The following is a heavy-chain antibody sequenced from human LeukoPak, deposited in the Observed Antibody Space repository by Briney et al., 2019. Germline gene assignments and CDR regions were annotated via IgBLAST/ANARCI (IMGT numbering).Heavy chain of an antibody. V-gene: IGHV1-69*04. CDR2: IIPILGIA. CDR3: ARGNLIAARPFDY. D-gene: IGHD6-6*01. J-gene: IGHJ4*02. Sequence: SVKVSCKASGGTLSSYAISWVRQAPGQGLEWMGRIIPILGIANYAQKFQGRVTITTDESTSTAYMELSSLRSEDTAVYYCARGNLIAARPFDYWGQGTLVTVSS. CDR1: GGTLSSYA.